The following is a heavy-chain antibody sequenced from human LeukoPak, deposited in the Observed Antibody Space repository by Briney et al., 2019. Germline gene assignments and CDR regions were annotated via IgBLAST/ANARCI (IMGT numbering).Heavy chain of an antibody. CDR3: ARDLGPRYFDY. CDR1: GGTFSSYA. D-gene: IGHD7-27*01. J-gene: IGHJ4*02. Sequence: ASVKVSCKASGGTFSSYAISWVRQAPGQGLEWMGVINPSVGSTSYAQKFQGRVTMTRDTSTSTVYMELSSLRSEDTAIYYCARDLGPRYFDYWGQGTLVTVSS. CDR2: INPSVGST. V-gene: IGHV1-46*01.